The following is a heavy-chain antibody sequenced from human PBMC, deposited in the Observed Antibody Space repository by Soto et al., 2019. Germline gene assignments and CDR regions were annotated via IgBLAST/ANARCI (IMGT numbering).Heavy chain of an antibody. CDR1: GFTFSNYA. D-gene: IGHD2-2*01. J-gene: IGHJ4*02. CDR3: ARVPYCSSSSCYSYFDS. CDR2: ISGSGGST. Sequence: GGSLRLSCAASGFTFSNYAVTWVRQAPGKGLEWVSTISGSGGSTYYADSVKGRFTISRDNSKNTLHLQMNSLRAEDTAVYYCARVPYCSSSSCYSYFDSWGQGTLVTVSS. V-gene: IGHV3-23*01.